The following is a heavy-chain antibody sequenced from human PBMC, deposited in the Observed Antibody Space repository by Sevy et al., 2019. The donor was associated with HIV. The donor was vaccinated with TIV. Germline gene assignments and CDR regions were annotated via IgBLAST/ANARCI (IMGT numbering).Heavy chain of an antibody. Sequence: GGSLRLSCAASGFTFSSYSMNWVRQAPGKGLEWVSSISSSSSYIYYADSVKGRFTISRDNAKNSLFLQMNSLRAEDTAVYYWAGVLPLRWTPRGAFDIWGQGTMVTVSS. CDR3: AGVLPLRWTPRGAFDI. J-gene: IGHJ3*02. CDR1: GFTFSSYS. D-gene: IGHD4-17*01. V-gene: IGHV3-21*01. CDR2: ISSSSSYI.